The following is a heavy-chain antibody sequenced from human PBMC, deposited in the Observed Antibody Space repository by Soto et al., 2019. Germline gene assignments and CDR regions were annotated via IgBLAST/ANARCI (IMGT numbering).Heavy chain of an antibody. J-gene: IGHJ4*02. V-gene: IGHV3-23*01. CDR2: ISGRTGDT. Sequence: GGSLRLSGEASRLNFTKHPMIWVRQGPGKGLEWVAAISGRTGDTAYADSVRGRFTLSRDSSTYTMFLQMNSLRAEDTAVYYCGVQYDYWGQGTLVTAPQ. CDR3: GVQYDY. CDR1: RLNFTKHP.